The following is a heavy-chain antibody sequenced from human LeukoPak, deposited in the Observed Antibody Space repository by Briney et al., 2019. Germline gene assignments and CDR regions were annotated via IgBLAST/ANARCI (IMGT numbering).Heavy chain of an antibody. CDR3: AREDPQTTVPEGMDV. CDR2: IYYSGTT. J-gene: IGHJ6*02. Sequence: SETLSLTCTVSGGSISYYYWSWTRQSPGKGLEWFGYIYYSGTTNYNPSLKSRVTIPVDTSKNQFSLQLRSVTAADTAVYYCAREDPQTTVPEGMDVWGQGTTVTVSS. D-gene: IGHD4-17*01. V-gene: IGHV4-59*01. CDR1: GGSISYYY.